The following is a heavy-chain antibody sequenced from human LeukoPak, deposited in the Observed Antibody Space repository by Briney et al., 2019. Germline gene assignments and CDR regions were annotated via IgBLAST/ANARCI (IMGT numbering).Heavy chain of an antibody. D-gene: IGHD6-13*01. CDR2: IYYSGST. CDR1: GGSISSSSYH. J-gene: IGHJ5*02. V-gene: IGHV4-39*01. CDR3: ARHGPIGAAAGTGWFDP. Sequence: KPSETLSLTCTVSGGSISSSSYHWGWIRQPPGKGLEWIGSIYYSGSTYYNPSLKSRVTISVDTSKNQFSLKLSSVTAADTAVYYCARHGPIGAAAGTGWFDPWGQGTLVTVSS.